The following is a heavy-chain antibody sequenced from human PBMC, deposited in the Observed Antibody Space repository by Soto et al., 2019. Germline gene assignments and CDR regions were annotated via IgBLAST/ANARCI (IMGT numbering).Heavy chain of an antibody. D-gene: IGHD3-22*01. Sequence: SETLSLTCTVSGGSISSGGYYWSWIRQHPGKGLEWIGYIYYSGSTYYNPSLKSRVTISVDTSKNQFSLKLSSVTAADTAVYYFARAKYYYDRSGDRLFLREFDHWGQGTLVTVAS. J-gene: IGHJ4*02. CDR2: IYYSGST. V-gene: IGHV4-31*03. CDR1: GGSISSGGYY. CDR3: ARAKYYYDRSGDRLFLREFDH.